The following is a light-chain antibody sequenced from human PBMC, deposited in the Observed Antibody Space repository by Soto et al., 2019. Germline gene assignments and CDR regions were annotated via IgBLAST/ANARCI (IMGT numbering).Light chain of an antibody. J-gene: IGKJ1*01. V-gene: IGKV3-15*01. CDR3: QQYHNLWS. CDR2: RAS. CDR1: QNIYSN. Sequence: IALTQSPATVSVSPGDRVTLSCWASQNIYSNLGWYHQRPGQAPRLIIYRASARPTGIPARFSGSGSGTEFTLTISSLQSEDFATYYCQQYHNLWSFGRGTKVDIK.